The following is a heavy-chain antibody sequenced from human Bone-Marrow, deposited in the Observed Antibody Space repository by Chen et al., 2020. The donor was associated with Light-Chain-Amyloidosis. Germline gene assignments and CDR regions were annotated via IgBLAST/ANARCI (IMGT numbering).Heavy chain of an antibody. D-gene: IGHD3-10*02. Sequence: EVQLVESGGGVVQPGGSLRLSCAASGFTFSSHWMHWVRQVPGEGLVWVARINGDASDTAYTDSVKGRFTISRDNAKNTLFLQMNSLRAEDAGIYYCKVFVGPQSHQMRDDYWGQGTLVTVSS. J-gene: IGHJ4*02. CDR1: GFTFSSHW. CDR2: INGDASDT. V-gene: IGHV3-74*03. CDR3: KVFVGPQSHQMRDDY.